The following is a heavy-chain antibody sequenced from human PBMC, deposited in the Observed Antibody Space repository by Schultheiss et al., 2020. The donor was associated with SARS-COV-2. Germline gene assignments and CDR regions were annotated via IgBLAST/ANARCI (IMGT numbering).Heavy chain of an antibody. CDR1: GGSFSGYY. Sequence: GSLRLSCAVYGGSFSGYYWSWIRQPPGKGLEWIGYISYSGSTNYNPSLKSRVTVSVDTSKNQFSLKLRSVTPADTAVYYCARGAYYDSSGYYSTPMYYYYGMDVWGQGTTVTVSS. V-gene: IGHV4-59*01. CDR2: ISYSGST. D-gene: IGHD3-22*01. J-gene: IGHJ6*02. CDR3: ARGAYYDSSGYYSTPMYYYYGMDV.